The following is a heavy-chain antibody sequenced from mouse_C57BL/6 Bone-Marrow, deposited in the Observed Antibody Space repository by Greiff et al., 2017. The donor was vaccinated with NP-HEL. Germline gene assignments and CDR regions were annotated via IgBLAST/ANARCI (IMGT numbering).Heavy chain of an antibody. V-gene: IGHV14-1*01. J-gene: IGHJ3*01. CDR3: TRWLLLFAY. D-gene: IGHD2-3*01. CDR2: IHPYDGDT. CDR1: GFNFKDYY. Sequence: EVQLQQSGAELVRPGASVKLSCTASGFNFKDYYMHWVKQRPEQGLEWIGRIHPYDGDTEYAPKFQGKATLTVDTSSNTAYLQLSSLTSEDTAVYYYTRWLLLFAYWGQGTLVTVSA.